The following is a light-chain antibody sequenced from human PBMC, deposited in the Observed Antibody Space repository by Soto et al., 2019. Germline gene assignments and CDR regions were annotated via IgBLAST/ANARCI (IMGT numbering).Light chain of an antibody. CDR3: QQYNNWPRT. J-gene: IGKJ1*01. CDR1: QSVSSN. Sequence: EIVMTQSPATLSVSPGERATLSCRASQSVSSNLAWYQQKPGQAPRRLIYGASTRATGIPARFSGSGSVTEFTLTISSLQSEDVAVYYCQQYNNWPRTFGQGTKVEIK. V-gene: IGKV3-15*01. CDR2: GAS.